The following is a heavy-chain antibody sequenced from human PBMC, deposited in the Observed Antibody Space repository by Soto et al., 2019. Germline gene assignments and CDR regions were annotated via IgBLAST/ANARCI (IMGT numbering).Heavy chain of an antibody. J-gene: IGHJ3*02. Sequence: GVSLRLSCAASGFTFSGSAMHWVRQASGKGLEWVGRIRSKANSYATAYAASVKGRFTISRDDSKNTAYLQMNSLKTEDTAVYYSTRHRRGRLRFLEGEDAFDIWGKGTMVTDSS. CDR3: TRHRRGRLRFLEGEDAFDI. CDR2: IRSKANSYAT. CDR1: GFTFSGSA. D-gene: IGHD3-3*01. V-gene: IGHV3-73*01.